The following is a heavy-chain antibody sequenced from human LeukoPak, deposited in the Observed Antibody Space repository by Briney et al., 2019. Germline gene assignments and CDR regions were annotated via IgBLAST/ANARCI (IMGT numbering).Heavy chain of an antibody. Sequence: PSETLSVTCTVPGGSIISYYWSWIRQPPGKGLGWIGYIYYSGRTNYSPALKSRVTISVDRSISQFSLKLSSVPPEDTAGYPCAGLGSYSFPFYFDLWGRGTLVTVSS. CDR3: AGLGSYSFPFYFDL. CDR2: IYYSGRT. D-gene: IGHD1-26*01. J-gene: IGHJ2*01. V-gene: IGHV4-59*08. CDR1: GGSIISYY.